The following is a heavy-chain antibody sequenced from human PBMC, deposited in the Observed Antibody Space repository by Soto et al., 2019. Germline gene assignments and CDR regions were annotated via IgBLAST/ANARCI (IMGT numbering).Heavy chain of an antibody. J-gene: IGHJ3*02. CDR2: LYDVDGT. D-gene: IGHD1-1*01. Sequence: GGSLRLSCTVFGLTVSGKKYLAWVRQAPGKGLEWVSALYDVDGTYYADSVKGRFTTSGDSSKTSVYLQMNSLRPDDTAVYFCATWHQREHAYDIWGQGTAVTVSS. CDR1: GLTVSGKKY. V-gene: IGHV3-53*01. CDR3: ATWHQREHAYDI.